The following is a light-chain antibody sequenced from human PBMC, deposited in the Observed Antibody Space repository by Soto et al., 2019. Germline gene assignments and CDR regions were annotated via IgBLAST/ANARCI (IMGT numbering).Light chain of an antibody. J-gene: IGKJ2*01. CDR1: ETVNNNF. Sequence: DIVLTQSPGTLSLSPGERATLSCRASETVNNNFLGWYQQKPGQAPRLLIFAASRRATGIPDRFSGSGSGTDVTLTISRVEPEDFRVYYCQEYGSSPPYTFGKGTKLEVK. CDR3: QEYGSSPPYT. V-gene: IGKV3-20*01. CDR2: AAS.